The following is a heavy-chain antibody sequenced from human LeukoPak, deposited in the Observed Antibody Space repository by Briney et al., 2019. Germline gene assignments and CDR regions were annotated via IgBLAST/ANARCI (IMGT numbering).Heavy chain of an antibody. CDR2: VYYSGTT. J-gene: IGHJ5*02. CDR1: GGSMSSYY. Sequence: SETLSLTCTVAGGSMSSYYWSWIRQPPGKGLEWIGYVYYSGTTNYNPSLRSRVTISVDTSKNQFSLKLSSVTAADTAVYYCARGGIQLWSNNWVDPWGQGILVTVSS. D-gene: IGHD5-18*01. V-gene: IGHV4-59*01. CDR3: ARGGIQLWSNNWVDP.